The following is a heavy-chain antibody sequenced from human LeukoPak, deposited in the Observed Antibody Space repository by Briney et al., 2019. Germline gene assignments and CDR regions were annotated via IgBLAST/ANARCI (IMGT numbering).Heavy chain of an antibody. V-gene: IGHV3-23*01. J-gene: IGHJ6*02. CDR2: ISGSGGAGA. D-gene: IGHD1-26*01. Sequence: GGSLRLSCAASGFTFSSYAMSWVRQAPGKGLEWVSTISGSGGAGAYYADSVKGRFTISRDNSKNTLYLPMNSLRAEDTAVYYCVKDRGGSPFYGMDVWGQGTTVTVSS. CDR1: GFTFSSYA. CDR3: VKDRGGSPFYGMDV.